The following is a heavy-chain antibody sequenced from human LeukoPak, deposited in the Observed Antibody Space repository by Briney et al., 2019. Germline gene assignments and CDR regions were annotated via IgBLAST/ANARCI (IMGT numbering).Heavy chain of an antibody. CDR3: ATRESLLWFGELSRYYYMDV. D-gene: IGHD3-10*01. J-gene: IGHJ6*03. V-gene: IGHV4-34*01. CDR2: INHSGST. CDR1: GGSFSGYY. Sequence: PSETLSLTCAVYGGSFSGYYWSWIRQPPGKGLEWIGEINHSGSTIYNPSLKSRVTISVDTSKNQFSLKLSSVTAADTAVYYCATRESLLWFGELSRYYYMDVWGKGTTVTVSS.